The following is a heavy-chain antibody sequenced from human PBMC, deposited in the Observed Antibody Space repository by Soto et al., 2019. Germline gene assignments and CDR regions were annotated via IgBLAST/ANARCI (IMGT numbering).Heavy chain of an antibody. D-gene: IGHD3-10*01. Sequence: GGSLRLSCAASGFTFSLYWMRWVRQAPGKGLVWVSRINSDGSTTNYADSVKGRFTISRDNAKNTLYLRMTGLRAEDTAVYYCASGNPYFYGSGRNYGMAVWGQGTTVTVSS. V-gene: IGHV3-74*01. CDR1: GFTFSLYW. J-gene: IGHJ6*02. CDR3: ASGNPYFYGSGRNYGMAV. CDR2: INSDGSTT.